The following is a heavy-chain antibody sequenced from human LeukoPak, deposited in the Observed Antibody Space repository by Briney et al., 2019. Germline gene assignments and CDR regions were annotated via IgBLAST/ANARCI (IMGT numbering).Heavy chain of an antibody. CDR3: ATDGSGSSQY. Sequence: ASVKVPCKVSGYTLTELSMHWVRQAPGKGFEWMGGFDPEDGETIYAQKFQGRVTMTEDTSTDTAYMELSSLRSEDTAVYYCATDGSGSSQYWGQGTLVTVSS. V-gene: IGHV1-24*01. CDR2: FDPEDGET. D-gene: IGHD3-10*01. CDR1: GYTLTELS. J-gene: IGHJ4*02.